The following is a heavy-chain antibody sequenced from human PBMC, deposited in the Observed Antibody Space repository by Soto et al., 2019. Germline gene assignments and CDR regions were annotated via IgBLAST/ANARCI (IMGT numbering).Heavy chain of an antibody. J-gene: IGHJ3*02. CDR3: AKGGVGSTSNAFDI. CDR1: GFTFRSYG. Sequence: QVQLVESGGGVVQPGRSLRLSCAASGFTFRSYGMHWVRQAPAKGLEWVAVISYDGSNKYYADSVKGRFPISRDISKNTLYLQMNSLRAEDTAVYYGAKGGVGSTSNAFDIWGQGTMVTVSS. D-gene: IGHD1-26*01. CDR2: ISYDGSNK. V-gene: IGHV3-30*18.